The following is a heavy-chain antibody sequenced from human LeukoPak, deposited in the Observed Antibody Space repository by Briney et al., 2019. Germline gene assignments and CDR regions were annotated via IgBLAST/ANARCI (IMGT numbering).Heavy chain of an antibody. CDR3: ARLRGYDSGGYYNA. CDR1: GGSISSSNYY. J-gene: IGHJ5*02. CDR2: IYYSGST. V-gene: IGHV4-39*07. D-gene: IGHD3-22*01. Sequence: SETLSLTCTVSGGSISSSNYYWGWNRQPPGKGLEWIGSIYYSGSTYYNPSLKSRVTISVDTSKNQSSLKLSSVTAADTAVYYCARLRGYDSGGYYNAWGQGTLVTVSS.